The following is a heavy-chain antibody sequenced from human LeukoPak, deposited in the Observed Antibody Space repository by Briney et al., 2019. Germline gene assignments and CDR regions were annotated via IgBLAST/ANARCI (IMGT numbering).Heavy chain of an antibody. CDR3: ARGVPTY. CDR1: GFTFSRNA. J-gene: IGHJ4*02. V-gene: IGHV3-21*01. CDR2: ISSSSNYM. Sequence: GGSLRLSCAASGFTFSRNAMNWVHQAPGKGLEWVSFISSSSNYMSYADSVKGRFTVSRDNSKNTLYLQMNSLRAEDTAVYYCARGVPTYWGQGTLVTVSS. D-gene: IGHD5/OR15-5a*01.